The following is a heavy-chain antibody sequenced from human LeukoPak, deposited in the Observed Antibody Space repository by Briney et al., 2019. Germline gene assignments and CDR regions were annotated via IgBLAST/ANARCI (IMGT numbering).Heavy chain of an antibody. V-gene: IGHV1-2*02. CDR1: GYTFTGYY. D-gene: IGHD3-22*01. J-gene: IGHJ5*02. CDR3: ARDALSYYYDSSGYCNWFDP. CDR2: INPNSGGT. Sequence: ASVTVSCKASGYTFTGYYMHWVRQAPGQGLEWMGWINPNSGGTNYAQKFQGRVTMTRDTSISTAYMELSRLRSDDTAVYYCARDALSYYYDSSGYCNWFDPWGQGTLVTVSS.